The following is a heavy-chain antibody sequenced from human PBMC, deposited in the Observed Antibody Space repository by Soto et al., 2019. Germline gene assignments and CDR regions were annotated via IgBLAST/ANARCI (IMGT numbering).Heavy chain of an antibody. J-gene: IGHJ4*02. CDR3: ARVGGYSYGGVDY. CDR2: INPSGGST. V-gene: IGHV1-46*01. Sequence: QVQLVQSGAEVKKPGASVKVSCKASGYTFTSYYMHWVRQAPGQGLEWMGIINPSGGSTTYAQKFRGRLXMTRDTSTSTVYMELSSLRSEDTAVYYCARVGGYSYGGVDYWGQGTLVTVSS. CDR1: GYTFTSYY. D-gene: IGHD5-18*01.